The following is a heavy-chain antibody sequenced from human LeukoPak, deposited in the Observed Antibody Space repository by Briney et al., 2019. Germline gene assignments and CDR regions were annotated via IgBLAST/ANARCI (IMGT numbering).Heavy chain of an antibody. Sequence: SETLSLTCTVSGGSISSSSYYWGWIRQPPGKGLGWIGRIYTSGSTNYNPSLKSRVTMSVDTSKNQFSLKLSSVTAADTAVYYCARGESRSPFDYWGQGTLVTVSS. J-gene: IGHJ4*02. V-gene: IGHV4-61*05. CDR3: ARGESRSPFDY. D-gene: IGHD3-10*01. CDR2: IYTSGST. CDR1: GGSISSSSYY.